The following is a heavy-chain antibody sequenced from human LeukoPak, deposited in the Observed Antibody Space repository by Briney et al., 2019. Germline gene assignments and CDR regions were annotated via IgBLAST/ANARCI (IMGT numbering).Heavy chain of an antibody. D-gene: IGHD3-3*01. CDR3: AKEPTYYDFWSGYPPNRYFDY. CDR2: ISGSGGST. Sequence: GRSLRLSCAASGFTFNNYAMHWVRQAPGKGLEWVSAISGSGGSTYYADSVKGRFTISRDNSKNTLYLQMNSLRAEDTAVYYCAKEPTYYDFWSGYPPNRYFDYWGQGTLVTVSS. J-gene: IGHJ4*02. CDR1: GFTFNNYA. V-gene: IGHV3-23*01.